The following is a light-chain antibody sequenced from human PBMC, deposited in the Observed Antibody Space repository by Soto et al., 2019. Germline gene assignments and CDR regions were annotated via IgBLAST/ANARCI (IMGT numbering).Light chain of an antibody. CDR2: AAS. Sequence: IRMTQSPSSLSASTGDRVTITFRSSQSISSYLNWYQQKPGKPPKLLIYAASSLQSGVPSSFNGSGSGTDFTLTISSLQPEDFANYYCQQSYSTPPWTFGQGTKVDIK. CDR3: QQSYSTPPWT. V-gene: IGKV1-39*01. CDR1: QSISSY. J-gene: IGKJ1*01.